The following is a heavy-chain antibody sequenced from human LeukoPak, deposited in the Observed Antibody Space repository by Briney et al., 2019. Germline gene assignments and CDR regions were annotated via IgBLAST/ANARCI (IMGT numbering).Heavy chain of an antibody. CDR2: INHSGST. Sequence: SETLSLTCAVYGGSFSGYYWSWIRQPPGKGLEWIGEINHSGSTNYNPSLKSRVTISVDTSKNQFSLKLSSVTAADTAVYYCAITYYDILTGDYFDYWGQGTLVTVSS. CDR1: GGSFSGYY. D-gene: IGHD3-9*01. J-gene: IGHJ4*02. V-gene: IGHV4-34*01. CDR3: AITYYDILTGDYFDY.